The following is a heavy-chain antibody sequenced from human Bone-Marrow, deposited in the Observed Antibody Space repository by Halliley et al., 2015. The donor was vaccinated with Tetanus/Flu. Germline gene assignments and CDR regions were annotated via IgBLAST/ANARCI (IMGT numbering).Heavy chain of an antibody. CDR3: AKDLMGPYDYVWGSLDH. Sequence: SLRLSCAASGFNFIIYGMHWVRQAPGRGLEWVAFMSNDGSKKYYADPVRGRFTISRDNSKNTLFLQMNSLRTDDTAVYYCAKDLMGPYDYVWGSLDHWGQGTLVTVSS. J-gene: IGHJ4*02. V-gene: IGHV3-30*18. CDR1: GFNFIIYG. CDR2: MSNDGSKK. D-gene: IGHD3-16*01.